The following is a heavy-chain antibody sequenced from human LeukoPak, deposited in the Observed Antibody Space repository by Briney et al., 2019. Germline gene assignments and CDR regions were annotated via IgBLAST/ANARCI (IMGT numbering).Heavy chain of an antibody. V-gene: IGHV3-72*01. CDR1: GFTFSSYS. D-gene: IGHD1-14*01. Sequence: GSLRLSCAASGFTFSSYSMNWVRQAPGKGLEWVGRTRNKANSYTTEYAASVKGRFTISRDDSKNSLYLQMNSLKTEDTAVYYCARAHREGYYYYYMDVWGKGTTVTISS. CDR2: TRNKANSYTT. CDR3: ARAHREGYYYYYMDV. J-gene: IGHJ6*03.